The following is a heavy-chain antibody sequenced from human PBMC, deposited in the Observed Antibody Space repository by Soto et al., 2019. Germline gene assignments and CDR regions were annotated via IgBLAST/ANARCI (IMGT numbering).Heavy chain of an antibody. J-gene: IGHJ4*02. Sequence: QVQLVESGGGVVQPGRSLRLSCAASGFTFSSYAMHWVRQVPGKGLEWLAVVSHDGTLYPYADSVKGRFSISRDNSRKTVYLEMSSLRPEDTAVYDCVKDRWDTWSFDYRGQGTLVTVAS. CDR2: VSHDGTL. CDR1: GFTFSSYA. D-gene: IGHD1-26*01. V-gene: IGHV3-30*18. CDR3: VKDRWDTWSFDY.